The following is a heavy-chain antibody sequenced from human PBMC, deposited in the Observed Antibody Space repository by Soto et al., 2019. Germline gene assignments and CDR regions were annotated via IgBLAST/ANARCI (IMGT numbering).Heavy chain of an antibody. D-gene: IGHD1-7*01. CDR1: GFSLSTTGLG. V-gene: IGHV2-5*01. Sequence: QITLKESGPTLVKPTQTLTLTCSFSGFSLSTTGLGVGWIRQPPGKALEWLALIYWNDDKRYSPSLKSRLTITKDTSKNQVVLTMTNMDPVDTATYYCAHRPGTGTTGNWFDPWGQGTLVTVSS. CDR2: IYWNDDK. CDR3: AHRPGTGTTGNWFDP. J-gene: IGHJ5*02.